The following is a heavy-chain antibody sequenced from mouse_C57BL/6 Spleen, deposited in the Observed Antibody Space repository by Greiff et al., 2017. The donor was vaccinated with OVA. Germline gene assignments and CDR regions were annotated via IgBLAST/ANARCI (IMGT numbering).Heavy chain of an antibody. Sequence: EVMLVESGAELVRPGASVKLSCTASGFNIKDDYMHWVKQRPEQGLEWIGWIDPENGDTEYASKFQGKATITADTSSNTAYLQLSSLTSEDTAVYYCTTGGAYYSNYWFAYWGQGTLVTVSA. CDR3: TTGGAYYSNYWFAY. D-gene: IGHD2-5*01. J-gene: IGHJ3*01. CDR2: IDPENGDT. V-gene: IGHV14-4*01. CDR1: GFNIKDDY.